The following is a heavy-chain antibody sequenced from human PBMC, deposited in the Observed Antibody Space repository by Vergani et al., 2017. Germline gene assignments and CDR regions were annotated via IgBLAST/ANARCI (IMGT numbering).Heavy chain of an antibody. D-gene: IGHD3-22*01. CDR2: IYSSGST. Sequence: QVQLRESGPGLVKPSQTLSLTCTVSGGSVDSTTYYWSWIRQPAGKGLEWIGHIYSSGSTYYNPSLKSRVTISVDTSKNQFSLKLSSVTAADTAVYYCARATYYDSSGYYYTIDYWGQGTLVTVSS. CDR3: ARATYYDSSGYYYTIDY. V-gene: IGHV4-30-4*08. CDR1: GGSVDSTTYY. J-gene: IGHJ4*02.